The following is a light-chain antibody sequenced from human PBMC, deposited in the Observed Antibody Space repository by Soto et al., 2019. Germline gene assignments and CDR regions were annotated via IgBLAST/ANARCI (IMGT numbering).Light chain of an antibody. CDR2: WGS. V-gene: IGKV2-28*01. Sequence: DIVMTQSPLSLPVTPGEPASISCRSSQSLLHSNGYNYLDWYLQKPGQSPQLLIYWGSNRASGVPDRFSGSGSGTDFTLKISRVEAEDVGVYYCMQALQTPLTFGPGTKVDI. J-gene: IGKJ3*01. CDR3: MQALQTPLT. CDR1: QSLLHSNGYNY.